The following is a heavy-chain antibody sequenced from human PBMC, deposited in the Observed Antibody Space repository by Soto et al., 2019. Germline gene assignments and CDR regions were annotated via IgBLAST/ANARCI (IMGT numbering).Heavy chain of an antibody. J-gene: IGHJ4*02. CDR2: IYYSGSS. CDR3: ASHLDYYDSSLQGRYFDY. V-gene: IGHV4-59*01. Sequence: SEPLSLTCTVSVGSIRSYDCRWVRQPPVSVLEWIGYIYYSGSSNYNPSLKSRVTISVDTSKNQFSLKLSSVTAADTAVYYCASHLDYYDSSLQGRYFDYWGQGTLVTGSS. CDR1: VGSIRSYD. D-gene: IGHD3-22*01.